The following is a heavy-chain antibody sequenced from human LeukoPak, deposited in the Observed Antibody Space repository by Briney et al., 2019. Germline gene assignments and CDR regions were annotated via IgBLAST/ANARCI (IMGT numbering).Heavy chain of an antibody. V-gene: IGHV3-21*01. Sequence: GGSLRLSCAASGFTFSSYSMNWVRQAPGKGLEWVSSISSSSSYIYYADSVKGRFTISRDNAKNSLYLQMNSLRAEDTAVYYCARDSKLTTFCYYMHVWGKGTSVTVSS. CDR2: ISSSSSYI. CDR3: ARDSKLTTFCYYMHV. J-gene: IGHJ6*03. CDR1: GFTFSSYS. D-gene: IGHD4-17*01.